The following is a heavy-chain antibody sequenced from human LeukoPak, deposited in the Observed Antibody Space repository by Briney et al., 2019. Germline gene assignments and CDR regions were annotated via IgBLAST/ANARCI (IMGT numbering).Heavy chain of an antibody. Sequence: SVNVSCKASGGTFSSYAISWVRQAPGQGREWVGGIIPIFGTANYAQKFQGRVTITADKSTSTAYMELSRLRSDDTAVYYCARSSGWYSDDYFDYWGQGTLVTVSS. CDR3: ARSSGWYSDDYFDY. CDR2: IIPIFGTA. J-gene: IGHJ4*02. V-gene: IGHV1-69*06. CDR1: GGTFSSYA. D-gene: IGHD6-19*01.